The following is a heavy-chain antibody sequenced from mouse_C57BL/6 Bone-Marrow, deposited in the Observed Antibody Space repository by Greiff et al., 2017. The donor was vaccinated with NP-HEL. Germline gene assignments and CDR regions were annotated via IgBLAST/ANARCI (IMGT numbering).Heavy chain of an antibody. V-gene: IGHV1-54*01. J-gene: IGHJ3*01. Sequence: QVQLQQSGAELVRPGTSVKVSCKASGYAFTNYLIEWVKQRPGQGLEWIGVINPGSGGTNYNEKFKGKATLTADKSSITAYMHLSSLTSEDSAVYFCARGFAYWGQGTRVTVSA. CDR2: INPGSGGT. CDR3: ARGFAY. CDR1: GYAFTNYL.